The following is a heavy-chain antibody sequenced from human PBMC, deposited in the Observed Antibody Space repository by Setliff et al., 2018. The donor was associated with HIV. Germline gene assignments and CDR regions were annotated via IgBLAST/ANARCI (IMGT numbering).Heavy chain of an antibody. D-gene: IGHD3-16*01. CDR2: ISAYNGNT. CDR3: ARSGWTNYVVSPPSAMDV. J-gene: IGHJ6*02. CDR1: GYIFTRSG. V-gene: IGHV1-18*01. Sequence: ASVKVSCKASGYIFTRSGFNWVRQAPGQGLEWIGWISAYNGNTYSAQKFQGRVTMTTDSSTSTAYMELRSLRSDDTAMYYCARSGWTNYVVSPPSAMDVWGQGTTXTVSS.